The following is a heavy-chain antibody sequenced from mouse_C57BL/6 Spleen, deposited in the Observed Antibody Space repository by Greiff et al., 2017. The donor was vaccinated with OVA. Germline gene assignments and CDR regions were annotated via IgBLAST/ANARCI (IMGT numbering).Heavy chain of an antibody. Sequence: EVKLMESGPGLVKPSQSLSLTCSVTGYSITSGCYWNWIRQPPGNKLELMGYIRYDGSTNYNPSLKNRISLTRDTYTNQFFLKLNSVTTEDTASDYCARADCVYAMDDWGQGTSVTVSS. J-gene: IGHJ4*01. CDR2: IRYDGST. CDR1: GYSITSGCY. V-gene: IGHV3-6*01. CDR3: ARADCVYAMDD.